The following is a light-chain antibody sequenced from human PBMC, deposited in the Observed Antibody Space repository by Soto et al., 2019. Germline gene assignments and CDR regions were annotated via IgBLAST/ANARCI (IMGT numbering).Light chain of an antibody. CDR1: QSIASY. V-gene: IGKV1-9*01. J-gene: IGKJ1*01. CDR2: EAS. CDR3: QQLNSFPRT. Sequence: DIQLTQSPSFLSASVGDRVTITCRASQSIASYLAWYQQKPGKAPNLLIYEASSLQTGVPSRFSGSGSGTDFTLTISNLQPEDFATYYCQQLNSFPRTFGQGTKVEIK.